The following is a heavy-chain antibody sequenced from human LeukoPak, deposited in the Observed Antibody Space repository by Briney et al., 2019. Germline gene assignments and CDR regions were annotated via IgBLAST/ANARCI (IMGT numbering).Heavy chain of an antibody. D-gene: IGHD5-18*01. Sequence: SETLSIXCIDCGGSISSGCYYWSWIRRPAGKGHGWIGRICTSGITNYNPSLKSRVTMSVDTSKNQFSLKLSSATAADTAVYYCARSDTAMDDYYYYYMDVWGKGTTVTVSS. CDR2: ICTSGIT. V-gene: IGHV4-61*02. J-gene: IGHJ6*03. CDR3: ARSDTAMDDYYYYYMDV. CDR1: GGSISSGCYY.